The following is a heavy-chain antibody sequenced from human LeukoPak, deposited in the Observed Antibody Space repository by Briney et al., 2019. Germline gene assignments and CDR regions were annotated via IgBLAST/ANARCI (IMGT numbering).Heavy chain of an antibody. CDR2: ISSSGSMI. Sequence: PGGSLRLSCAASGFTFSNHEMNWLRQAPGKGLELVSYISSSGSMIYYADSVKGRFTISRGNAENSLHLQMNSLRAENTAVYYCAREAYGRRRAGIDYWGQGTLAIVSS. J-gene: IGHJ4*02. V-gene: IGHV3-48*03. CDR1: GFTFSNHE. D-gene: IGHD1-1*01. CDR3: AREAYGRRRAGIDY.